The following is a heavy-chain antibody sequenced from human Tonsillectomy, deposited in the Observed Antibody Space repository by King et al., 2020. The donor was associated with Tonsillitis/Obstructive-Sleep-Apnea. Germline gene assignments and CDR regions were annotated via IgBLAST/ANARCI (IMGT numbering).Heavy chain of an antibody. CDR3: VRHHPLSSSDYYYYMDV. V-gene: IGHV4-39*01. D-gene: IGHD6-6*01. Sequence: QLQESGPGLVKPSETLSLTCTVSGGSVSSSTYYWGWIRQPPGKGLEWIGTVYYNGITYYNPSLESRATVSVDTSTNQFSLRLSSVTAADTAVYYCVRHHPLSSSDYYYYMDVWGKGTTVTVSS. J-gene: IGHJ6*03. CDR1: GGSVSSSTYY. CDR2: VYYNGIT.